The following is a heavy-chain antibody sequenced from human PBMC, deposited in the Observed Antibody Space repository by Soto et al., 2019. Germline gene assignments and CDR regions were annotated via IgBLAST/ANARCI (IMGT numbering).Heavy chain of an antibody. J-gene: IGHJ5*02. D-gene: IGHD3-22*01. CDR2: IIPILGIA. CDR3: ARDSTGHSRWFDP. Sequence: ASVKVSCKASGGTFSSYTISWVRQAPGQGLEWMGRIIPILGIANYAQKFQGRVTITAAKSTSTAYMELSSLRSEDTAVYYCARDSTGHSRWFDPWGQGTLVTVSS. V-gene: IGHV1-69*04. CDR1: GGTFSSYT.